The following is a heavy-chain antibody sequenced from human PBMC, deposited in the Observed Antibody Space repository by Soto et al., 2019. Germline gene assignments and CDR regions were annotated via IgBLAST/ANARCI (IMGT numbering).Heavy chain of an antibody. CDR3: ARGGGTFWSGYPTGYYFDY. CDR1: GFTFSSYG. D-gene: IGHD3-3*01. J-gene: IGHJ4*02. CDR2: IWYDGSNK. Sequence: GGSLRLSCAASGFTFSSYGMHWVRQAPGKGLEWVAVIWYDGSNKYYADSVKGRFTISRDNSKNTLYLQMNSLRAEDTAVYYCARGGGTFWSGYPTGYYFDYWGQGTLVTVSS. V-gene: IGHV3-33*01.